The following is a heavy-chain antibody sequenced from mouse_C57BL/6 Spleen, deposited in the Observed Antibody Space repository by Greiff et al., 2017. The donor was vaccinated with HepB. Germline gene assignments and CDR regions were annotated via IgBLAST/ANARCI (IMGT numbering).Heavy chain of an antibody. V-gene: IGHV1-20*01. J-gene: IGHJ1*03. Sequence: VQLKESGPELVKPGDSVKISCKASGYSFTGYFMNWVMQSHGKSLEWIGRINPYNGDTFYNQKFKGKATLTVDKSSSTAHMELRSLTSEDSAVYYCAYYYGSSYGYFDVWGTGTTVTVSS. D-gene: IGHD1-1*01. CDR2: INPYNGDT. CDR1: GYSFTGYF. CDR3: AYYYGSSYGYFDV.